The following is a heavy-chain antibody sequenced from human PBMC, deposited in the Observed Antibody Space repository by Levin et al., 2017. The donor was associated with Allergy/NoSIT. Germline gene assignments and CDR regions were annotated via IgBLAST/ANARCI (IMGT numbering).Heavy chain of an antibody. V-gene: IGHV4-59*12. D-gene: IGHD5-18*01. CDR2: IYDSGST. CDR1: GVSISSSY. CDR3: ACHEGYSYGVTFFDY. Sequence: SQTLSLTCTVSGVSISSSYWSWLRQAPGKGLEWIGYIYDSGSTNYRPSPKSRVIISVDRSKNQLSLTLSSVTAADTAVYYCACHEGYSYGVTFFDYWGQGTLVTVSS. J-gene: IGHJ4*02.